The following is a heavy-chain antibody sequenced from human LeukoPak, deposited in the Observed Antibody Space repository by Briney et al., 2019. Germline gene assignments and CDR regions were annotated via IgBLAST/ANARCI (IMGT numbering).Heavy chain of an antibody. V-gene: IGHV4-61*02. CDR1: GGSISSGSYY. D-gene: IGHD6-19*01. CDR3: ARHTSGWYGDAFDI. J-gene: IGHJ3*02. Sequence: PSETLSLTCTVSGGSISSGSYYWSWIRQPAGKGLEWIGRIYTSGSTNYNPSLKSRVTISVDTSKNQFSLKLSSVTAADTAVYYCARHTSGWYGDAFDIWGQGTMVTVSS. CDR2: IYTSGST.